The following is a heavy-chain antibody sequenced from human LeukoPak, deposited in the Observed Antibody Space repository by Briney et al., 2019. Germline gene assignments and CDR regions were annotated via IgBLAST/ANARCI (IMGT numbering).Heavy chain of an antibody. Sequence: GGSLRLSCAASGFTFSTYAMHWVRQAPGKGLEWVAIMSFDGTDKYYADSVKGRFTISRDNSKNTPFLQLNSLRSDDTAVYFCAREVSGAFDTWGQGTMVTVSS. V-gene: IGHV3-30*01. J-gene: IGHJ3*02. CDR1: GFTFSTYA. CDR2: MSFDGTDK. CDR3: AREVSGAFDT.